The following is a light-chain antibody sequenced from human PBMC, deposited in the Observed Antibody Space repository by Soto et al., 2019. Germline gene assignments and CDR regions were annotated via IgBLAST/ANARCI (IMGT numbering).Light chain of an antibody. V-gene: IGKV3-20*01. Sequence: ESVLTQSPGTLSLSPGEGATLSCRSSQRVISNYLAWYQKKPGQAPRLLIFGASSRATGIPDRFSGSGSGTDFTLTISRLEPEDFAVYYCQQRLTGPWTFGQGTRVEI. J-gene: IGKJ1*01. CDR2: GAS. CDR1: QRVISNY. CDR3: QQRLTGPWT.